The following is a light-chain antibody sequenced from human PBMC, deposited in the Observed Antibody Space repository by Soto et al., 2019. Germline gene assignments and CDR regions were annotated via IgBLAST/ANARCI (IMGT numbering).Light chain of an antibody. J-gene: IGKJ1*01. CDR3: KHFGSSRGT. Sequence: EIVWTQSPGTLSVSPGESATLSCRAGQSVDSSYLAWYQQRAGQAPRLLIYGAYSRATGIQDRFSGSGSGTDFTLTIRRLEPEDFAVYYCKHFGSSRGTFGQGTKVDIK. CDR2: GAY. V-gene: IGKV3-20*01. CDR1: QSVDSSY.